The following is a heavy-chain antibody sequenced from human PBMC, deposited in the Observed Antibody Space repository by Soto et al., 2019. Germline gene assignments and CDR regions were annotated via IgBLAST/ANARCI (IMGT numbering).Heavy chain of an antibody. D-gene: IGHD6-13*01. CDR2: VNNDGTDT. V-gene: IGHV3-74*01. CDR3: ARGGLQHALDV. CDR1: GFTFSNHW. Sequence: EVQLVESGGGLVQPGGSLRLSCAASGFTFSNHWLYWVRQAPGKGLVWVSRVNNDGTDTSHADSVKGRFTISRDNAENTWYLQTNSLRAEDTAVYYFARGGLQHALDVGGQGSTVTVSS. J-gene: IGHJ6*02.